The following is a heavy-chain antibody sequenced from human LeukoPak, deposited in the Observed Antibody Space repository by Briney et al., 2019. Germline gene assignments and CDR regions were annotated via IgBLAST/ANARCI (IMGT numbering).Heavy chain of an antibody. Sequence: GGSLRLSCAASGFSISNYAMSWVRQAPGKGLEWLSHISSTGGTIYYADSVKGRLTVSRDNAKNSLYLQMNSLRAEDTAVYYCAKSDPYGDSLIEIWGQGALVTVSS. CDR3: AKSDPYGDSLIEI. V-gene: IGHV3-48*03. CDR2: ISSTGGTI. J-gene: IGHJ4*02. CDR1: GFSISNYA. D-gene: IGHD4-17*01.